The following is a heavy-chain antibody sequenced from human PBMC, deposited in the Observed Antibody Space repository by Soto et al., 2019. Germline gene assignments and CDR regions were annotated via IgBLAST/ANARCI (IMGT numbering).Heavy chain of an antibody. Sequence: QVQLVESGGGVVQPGKSLRLSCAASGFTFSTYGMHWVRQAPGKGLEWVAVISYDGSNKYYADSVKGRFTISRDNSKNTLYLQMNSLRTEDTAMYYCAKARLCSGWYFVYGDWFDSWGQGTLVTVSS. CDR3: AKARLCSGWYFVYGDWFDS. V-gene: IGHV3-30*18. CDR1: GFTFSTYG. D-gene: IGHD6-19*01. CDR2: ISYDGSNK. J-gene: IGHJ5*01.